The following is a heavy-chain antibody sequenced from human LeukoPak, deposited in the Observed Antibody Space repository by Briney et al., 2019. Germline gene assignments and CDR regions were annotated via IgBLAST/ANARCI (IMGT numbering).Heavy chain of an antibody. Sequence: SETLSLTCTVSGGSISSSSYYWGWIRQPPGKGLEWIASVYYSGSTYYNPSLKSRITISVDTSKNQFSLKLSSVTAADTAVYYCARHPSMTTALFDYWGQGTLVTVSS. J-gene: IGHJ4*02. CDR3: ARHPSMTTALFDY. CDR1: GGSISSSSYY. V-gene: IGHV4-39*01. CDR2: VYYSGST. D-gene: IGHD4-17*01.